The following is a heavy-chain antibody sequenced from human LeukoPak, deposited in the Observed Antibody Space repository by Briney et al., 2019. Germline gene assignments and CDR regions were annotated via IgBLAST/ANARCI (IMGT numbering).Heavy chain of an antibody. J-gene: IGHJ4*02. CDR2: ISSSSSFI. CDR3: VRGSYDSSGYYSGAGARADY. Sequence: GGSLRLSCAASGFTLNTYSMNWVRQAPGKGLEWVSSISSSSSFIYYADSLKGRFIISRDNAKNSLYLQMNSLRTEDTAVYYCVRGSYDSSGYYSGAGARADYWGQGTLVTVSS. CDR1: GFTLNTYS. V-gene: IGHV3-21*01. D-gene: IGHD3-22*01.